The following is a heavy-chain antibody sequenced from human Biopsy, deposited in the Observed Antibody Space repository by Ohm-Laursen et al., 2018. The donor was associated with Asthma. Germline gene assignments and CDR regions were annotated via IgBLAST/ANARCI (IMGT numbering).Heavy chain of an antibody. CDR2: IMTVFGTT. V-gene: IGHV1-69*13. D-gene: IGHD6-19*01. Sequence: GASVKVSCKAPGGTSSNFAISWVRQAPGQGLEWLGGIMTVFGTTNYAQKFQGRVTITADESTSTAYMEVTSLRSEDTAIYYCARCQVGYSSGWSLLLKKIYYSGTDVWGQGTAVTVSS. J-gene: IGHJ6*02. CDR1: GGTSSNFA. CDR3: ARCQVGYSSGWSLLLKKIYYSGTDV.